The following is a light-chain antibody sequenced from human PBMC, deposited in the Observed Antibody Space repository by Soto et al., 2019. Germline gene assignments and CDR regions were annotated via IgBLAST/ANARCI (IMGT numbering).Light chain of an antibody. J-gene: IGKJ4*01. Sequence: EIVMTQSPATLSVSPGERATLSCRTSQSISSKLAWYQQKPGQVPRLLIYRASNRATGIPARFSGSGSGTEFTLTISSLQSEDVAVYYCQQYNNWPLLTFGGGTKVEIK. CDR1: QSISSK. CDR3: QQYNNWPLLT. CDR2: RAS. V-gene: IGKV3-15*01.